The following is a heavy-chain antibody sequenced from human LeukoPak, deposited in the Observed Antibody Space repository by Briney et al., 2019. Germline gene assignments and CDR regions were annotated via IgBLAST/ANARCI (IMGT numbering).Heavy chain of an antibody. J-gene: IGHJ6*03. CDR2: INHSGSI. Sequence: SETLSLTCTVYGGSFSGYYWSWIRQPPGRGLEWIGEINHSGSINYNPSLKSRVTISVDTSKNQFSLKVSSVTAADTAVYYCARVRGSSWNTGYYYHYMDVWGKGTTVTISS. D-gene: IGHD6-13*01. V-gene: IGHV4-34*01. CDR1: GGSFSGYY. CDR3: ARVRGSSWNTGYYYHYMDV.